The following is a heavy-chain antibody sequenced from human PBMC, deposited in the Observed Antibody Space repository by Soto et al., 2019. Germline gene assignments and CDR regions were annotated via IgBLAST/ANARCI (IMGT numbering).Heavy chain of an antibody. V-gene: IGHV1-18*01. CDR1: GYTFTSYG. J-gene: IGHJ4*02. Sequence: GASVKVSCKASGYTFTSYGISWVRQAPGQGLEWMGWFSAYNGNTNYAQKLQGRVTMTTDTSTSTAYMELRSLSSDDTAVYYCARDLTPGLVDHWGQGTLVTVSS. CDR3: ARDLTPGLVDH. D-gene: IGHD3-9*01. CDR2: FSAYNGNT.